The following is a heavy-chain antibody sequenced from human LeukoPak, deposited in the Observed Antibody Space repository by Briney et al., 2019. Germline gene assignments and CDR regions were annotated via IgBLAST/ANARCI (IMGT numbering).Heavy chain of an antibody. Sequence: ASVTVSYTASGYTFTIYGIRWVRQAPGQGLEGMGWISAYNGNTNYAQKFQGRVTMTTDTSTSTAYMELKSLRSGDTAVYYCARRFITMVRGEFFDYWGQGTLVTVSS. D-gene: IGHD3-10*01. CDR1: GYTFTIYG. CDR3: ARRFITMVRGEFFDY. J-gene: IGHJ4*02. V-gene: IGHV1-18*01. CDR2: ISAYNGNT.